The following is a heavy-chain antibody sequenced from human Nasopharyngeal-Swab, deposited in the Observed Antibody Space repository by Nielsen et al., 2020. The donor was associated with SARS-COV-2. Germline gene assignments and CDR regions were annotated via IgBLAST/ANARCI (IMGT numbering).Heavy chain of an antibody. Sequence: GGSLRLSCAASGFTFSSYSMNWVRQAPGKGLEWVSSISSSSRYIYYADSVKGRFTISRDNAKNSLYLQMNSLRAEDTAVYYCARGRDYGGYYFDYWGQGTLVTVSS. CDR2: ISSSSRYI. CDR1: GFTFSSYS. CDR3: ARGRDYGGYYFDY. D-gene: IGHD4-23*01. J-gene: IGHJ4*02. V-gene: IGHV3-21*04.